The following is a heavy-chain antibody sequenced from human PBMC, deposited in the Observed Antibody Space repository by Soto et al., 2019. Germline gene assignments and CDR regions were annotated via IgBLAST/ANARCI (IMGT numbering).Heavy chain of an antibody. D-gene: IGHD2-15*01. V-gene: IGHV3-33*01. Sequence: GGSLRLSCAASGFTFSSYGMHWVRQAPGKGLEWVAVIWYDGSNKYYADSVKGRFTISRDNSKNTLYLQMNSLRAEDTAVYYCARDEAINCSGGSCYSEYYMDVWGKGTTVTVSS. CDR2: IWYDGSNK. CDR3: ARDEAINCSGGSCYSEYYMDV. CDR1: GFTFSSYG. J-gene: IGHJ6*03.